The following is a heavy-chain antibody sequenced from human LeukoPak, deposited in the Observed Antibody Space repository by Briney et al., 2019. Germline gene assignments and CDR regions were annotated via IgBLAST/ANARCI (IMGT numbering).Heavy chain of an antibody. Sequence: GGSLGLSCVASGFTFSNYWMNWVRQAPGKGLEWVANIKQDGSEKYYVDSVKGRFTISRDNAKNSLYLQMNSLRAEDTAFYYCTRARGGDYWGQGTLVTVSS. V-gene: IGHV3-7*01. J-gene: IGHJ4*02. D-gene: IGHD3-16*01. CDR3: TRARGGDY. CDR1: GFTFSNYW. CDR2: IKQDGSEK.